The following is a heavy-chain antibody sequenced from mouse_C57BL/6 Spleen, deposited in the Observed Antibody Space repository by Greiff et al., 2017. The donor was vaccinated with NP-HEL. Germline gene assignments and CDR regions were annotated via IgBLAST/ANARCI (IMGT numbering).Heavy chain of an antibody. J-gene: IGHJ1*03. D-gene: IGHD1-1*01. CDR1: GYTFTDYY. CDR2: INPNNGGT. V-gene: IGHV1-26*01. CDR3: ARVTTVVARDWYFDV. Sequence: VQLQQSGPELVKPGASVKISCKASGYTFTDYYMNWVKQSHGKSLEWIGDINPNNGGTSYNQKFKGKATLTVDKSSSTAYMELRSLTSEDSAVYYCARVTTVVARDWYFDVWSTGTTVTVSS.